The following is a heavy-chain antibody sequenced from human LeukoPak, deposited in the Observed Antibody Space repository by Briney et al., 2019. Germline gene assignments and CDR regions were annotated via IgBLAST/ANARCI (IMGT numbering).Heavy chain of an antibody. J-gene: IGHJ5*02. D-gene: IGHD6-13*01. CDR1: GGSMNRYY. CDR2: IYSSGST. CDR3: ARHPAADGLNWFDP. Sequence: PSQTLSLTCTVSGGSMNRYYWSWIRQSPGKGLEWIVYIYSSGSTNYNPSLKSRATISVDTSKNQFSLRLTSVTAADTAVYYCARHPAADGLNWFDPWGQGTLVTVSS. V-gene: IGHV4-59*08.